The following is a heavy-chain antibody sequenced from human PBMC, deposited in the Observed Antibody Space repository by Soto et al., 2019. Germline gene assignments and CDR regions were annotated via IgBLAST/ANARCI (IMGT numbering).Heavy chain of an antibody. CDR3: ARDPPTGTTLDWADY. Sequence: PEGSLRLSCAASGFSFSSNSMGWVRQAPGKGLEWVSSISSSGSFMNYADSVKGRFTISRDNAKNSLYLQMSGLKDEDTAVYYCARDPPTGTTLDWADYWGQGTLVTVS. D-gene: IGHD1-7*01. V-gene: IGHV3-21*01. CDR1: GFSFSSNS. CDR2: ISSSGSFM. J-gene: IGHJ4*02.